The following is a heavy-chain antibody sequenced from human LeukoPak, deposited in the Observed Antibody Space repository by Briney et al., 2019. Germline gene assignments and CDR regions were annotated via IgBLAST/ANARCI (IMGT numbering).Heavy chain of an antibody. V-gene: IGHV3-21*04. J-gene: IGHJ4*02. CDR3: ARQWLVKG. CDR2: ISSSSSYM. D-gene: IGHD6-19*01. CDR1: GFTFSSYS. Sequence: PGGSLRLSCAASGFTFSSYSMNWVRQAPGKGLEWVSSISSSSSYMYYADSVKGRFTISRDNAKNTLSLQMNSLRAEDTAVYYCARQWLVKGWGQGTLVTVSS.